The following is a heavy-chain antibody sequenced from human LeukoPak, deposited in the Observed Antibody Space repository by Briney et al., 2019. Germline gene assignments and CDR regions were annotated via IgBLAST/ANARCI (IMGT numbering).Heavy chain of an antibody. D-gene: IGHD2-21*02. CDR3: AKDFNPYCGGDCLFDH. Sequence: GGPRRPSGAPSELPFRGFAMSWVGRAHGKGVRGVSGFSSSDGSTFYADSVKGRFTISRDNSKNTLYLQMNSLRAEDTAVYYCAKDFNPYCGGDCLFDHWGQGTLVTVSS. V-gene: IGHV3-23*01. J-gene: IGHJ4*02. CDR2: FSSSDGST. CDR1: ELPFRGFA.